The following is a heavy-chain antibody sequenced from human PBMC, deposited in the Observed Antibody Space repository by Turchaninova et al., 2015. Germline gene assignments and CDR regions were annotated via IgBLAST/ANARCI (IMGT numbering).Heavy chain of an antibody. CDR2: YNHSGTT. V-gene: IGHV4-34*01. D-gene: IGHD3-22*01. J-gene: IGHJ4*02. Sequence: QVQLQQWGPRLLKPSETLSPTCSVSGGALSGFHWNWFRQAPSKGLEWIGKYNHSGTTTYTPSLKSRVTISIVTSKKLFSLKLRSVTAADTAMYYCSRGAQYYSQSSVDYWAQGTLVTVSS. CDR3: SRGAQYYSQSSVDY. CDR1: GGALSGFH.